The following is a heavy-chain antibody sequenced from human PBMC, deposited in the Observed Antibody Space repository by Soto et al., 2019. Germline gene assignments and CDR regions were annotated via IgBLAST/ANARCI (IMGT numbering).Heavy chain of an antibody. CDR2: VYYNGNT. D-gene: IGHD1-26*01. V-gene: IGHV4-39*01. Sequence: QLQLQESGPGLVKPSETLSLTCTVSGGSISSSSYYWVWIRQPPGKGLEWIGNVYYNGNTYYNPSFKSRLTMCVSTFNTQSSMKVKSVTAAATAVDYCARLSGSYNDRYFDYGGQGTLVTVAS. CDR1: GGSISSSSYY. CDR3: ARLSGSYNDRYFDY. J-gene: IGHJ4*01.